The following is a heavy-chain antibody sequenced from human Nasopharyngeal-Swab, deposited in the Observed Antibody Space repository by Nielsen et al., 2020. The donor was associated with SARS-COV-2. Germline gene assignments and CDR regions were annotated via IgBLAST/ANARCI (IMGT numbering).Heavy chain of an antibody. V-gene: IGHV3-30-3*01. CDR2: ISYDGSNK. CDR1: GFTFSSYA. D-gene: IGHD3-3*01. J-gene: IGHJ4*02. Sequence: GESLKISCAASGFTFSSYAMHWVRQAPGKGLEWVAVISYDGSNKYYADSVKGRSTISRDNSKNTPYLQMNSLRAEDTAVYYCARDSGFLEWLLLGYFDYWGQGTLVTVSS. CDR3: ARDSGFLEWLLLGYFDY.